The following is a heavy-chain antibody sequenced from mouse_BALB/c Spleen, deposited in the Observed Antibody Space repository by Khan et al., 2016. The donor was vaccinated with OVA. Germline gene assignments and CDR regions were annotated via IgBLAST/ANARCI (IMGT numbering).Heavy chain of an antibody. CDR1: GYTFINYW. Sequence: VELVESGAELAKPGASVKMSCKASGYTFINYWILWVKQRPGQGLEWIGYINPSTAYTEYNQNFKDKATLTADKSSRPASLQLSSLTSEDSSVYYCARRGLRWDCDYWGQGTTLTVSS. D-gene: IGHD1-1*01. CDR3: ARRGLRWDCDY. V-gene: IGHV1-7*01. CDR2: INPSTAYT. J-gene: IGHJ2*01.